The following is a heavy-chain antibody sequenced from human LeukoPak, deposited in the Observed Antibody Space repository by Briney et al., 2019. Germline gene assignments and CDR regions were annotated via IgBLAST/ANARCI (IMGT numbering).Heavy chain of an antibody. Sequence: GGSLRLSCAASGFTFSSYGMSWVRQAPGKGLEWVSAISGSGGSTYYADSVKGRFTISRDNSKNTLYLQMNSLRAEDTAVYYCAKGSMIVVVIHFDYWGQGTLVTVSS. V-gene: IGHV3-23*01. D-gene: IGHD3-22*01. CDR3: AKGSMIVVVIHFDY. J-gene: IGHJ4*02. CDR1: GFTFSSYG. CDR2: ISGSGGST.